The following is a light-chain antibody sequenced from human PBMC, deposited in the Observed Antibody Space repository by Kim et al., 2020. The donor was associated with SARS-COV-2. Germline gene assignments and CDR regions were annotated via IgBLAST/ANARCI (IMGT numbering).Light chain of an antibody. J-gene: IGKJ2*01. CDR1: QSISNY. Sequence: SASVGDRVTITCQASQSISNYLNWYQQKPGQAPQLLIYALSTLQSGVPSRFSGSGSGKDFTLTISSLQAEDFATYYCQQSYSAPYTFGQGTKLEI. V-gene: IGKV1-39*01. CDR3: QQSYSAPYT. CDR2: ALS.